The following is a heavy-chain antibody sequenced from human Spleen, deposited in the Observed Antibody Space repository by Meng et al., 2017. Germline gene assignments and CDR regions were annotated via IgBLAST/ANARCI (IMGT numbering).Heavy chain of an antibody. Sequence: HVQLQGSGPGPVRSSETLSLTCTVSGASVSSGPSYWSWIRQPPGKGLEWIAYFYYSGTTNYNPSLRSRVTVSVDTSKNQFYLKLTSVTAADTAVYYCARTSYDETGFYSPSVDFWGQGALVTVSS. D-gene: IGHD3-22*01. J-gene: IGHJ4*02. CDR3: ARTSYDETGFYSPSVDF. V-gene: IGHV4-61*01. CDR2: FYYSGTT. CDR1: GASVSSGPSY.